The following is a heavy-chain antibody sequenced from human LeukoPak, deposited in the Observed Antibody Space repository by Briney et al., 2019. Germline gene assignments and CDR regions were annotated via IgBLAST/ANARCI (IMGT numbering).Heavy chain of an antibody. D-gene: IGHD2-15*01. CDR2: IRSKAYGGTT. J-gene: IGHJ4*02. CDR3: TRARGGGYLDY. V-gene: IGHV3-49*04. Sequence: PGGSLRLSCTASGFAFGDYAMSWVRQAPGKGLEWVGFIRSKAYGGTTEYAASVKGRFTISRDDSKSIAYLQMNSLKTEDTAVYYCTRARGGGYLDYWGQGTLVTVSS. CDR1: GFAFGDYA.